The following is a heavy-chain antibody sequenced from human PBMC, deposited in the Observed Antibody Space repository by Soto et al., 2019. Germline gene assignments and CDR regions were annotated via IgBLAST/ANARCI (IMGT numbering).Heavy chain of an antibody. Sequence: SETLSLTCTVFGGSISSSSYYWGWIRQPPGKGLEWIGNIYYAASTYYNPSLKSRVTISVDTSKNQFSLKLSSVTAADTAVYYCARRVLRKLTNWLDTWGQGTLVTGSS. CDR3: ARRVLRKLTNWLDT. V-gene: IGHV4-39*07. CDR1: GGSISSSSYY. J-gene: IGHJ5*02. CDR2: IYYAAST. D-gene: IGHD1-7*01.